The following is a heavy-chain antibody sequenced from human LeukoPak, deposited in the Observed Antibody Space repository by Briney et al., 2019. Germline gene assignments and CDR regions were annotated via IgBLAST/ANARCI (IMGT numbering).Heavy chain of an antibody. Sequence: TGGSLRLSCAASGVTVNIYTIHSGRQAPGRGLEWVALISYRGSNKYYTYSVKGRFTISRDNSENTLYLQMNSLRAEETAVYLFTRFRVLHDSDGFYPGDYWGQGTLVTVSS. CDR3: TRFRVLHDSDGFYPGDY. V-gene: IGHV3-30-3*01. J-gene: IGHJ4*02. CDR1: GVTVNIYT. D-gene: IGHD3-22*01. CDR2: ISYRGSNK.